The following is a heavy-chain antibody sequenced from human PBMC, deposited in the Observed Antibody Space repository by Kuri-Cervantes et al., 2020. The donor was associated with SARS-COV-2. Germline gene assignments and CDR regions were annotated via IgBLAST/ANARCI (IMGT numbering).Heavy chain of an antibody. CDR1: GGSISSHY. J-gene: IGHJ4*02. Sequence: GSLRLSCTVSGGSISSHYWSWIRQSPGKGLEWIGYIYYSGSTNYNPSLKSRVTISVDTSKNQFSLKLSSVTAADTAVYYCARPGIVGASSYFDYWGQGTLVTVSS. D-gene: IGHD1-26*01. CDR2: IYYSGST. CDR3: ARPGIVGASSYFDY. V-gene: IGHV4-59*11.